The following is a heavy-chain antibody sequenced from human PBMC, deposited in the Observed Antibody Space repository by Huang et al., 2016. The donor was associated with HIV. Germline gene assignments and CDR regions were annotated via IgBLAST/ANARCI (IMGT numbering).Heavy chain of an antibody. V-gene: IGHV5-51*03. CDR1: GYSFTNYW. CDR3: ARSEVLVTAVPFDH. CDR2: IYPADSDT. Sequence: EVQLVQSEAEVKKPGESLKISCRGSGYSFTNYWIGWVRQRPGEGLEWMGVIYPADSDTRYGPSFQGQVTFSADKSTRTAYLQWSSLQASDTAIYYCARSEVLVTAVPFDHWGQGTLVTVSS. J-gene: IGHJ4*02. D-gene: IGHD2-21*02.